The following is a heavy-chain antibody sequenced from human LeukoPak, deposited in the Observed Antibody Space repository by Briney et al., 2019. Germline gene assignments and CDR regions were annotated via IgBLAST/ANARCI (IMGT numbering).Heavy chain of an antibody. D-gene: IGHD6-19*01. CDR3: TKDYSSGWYGGIDY. CDR2: ITYDGNTK. J-gene: IGHJ4*01. V-gene: IGHV3-30*18. Sequence: GGSLRLSCAASGFAFSNCGMHWVSQAPGKGLEWVAVITYDGNTKYYLDSVKGRFTISRDNSKNTLYLQMSSLRGEDTAVYYCTKDYSSGWYGGIDYWGHGALVTVSS. CDR1: GFAFSNCG.